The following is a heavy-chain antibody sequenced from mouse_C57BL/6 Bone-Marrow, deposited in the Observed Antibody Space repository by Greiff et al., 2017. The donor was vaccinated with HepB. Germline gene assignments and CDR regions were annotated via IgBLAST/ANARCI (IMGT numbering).Heavy chain of an antibody. V-gene: IGHV5-6*02. CDR2: ISSGGSYT. CDR1: GFTFSSYG. CDR3: ARLLWSFAY. D-gene: IGHD1-1*02. Sequence: EVKLVESGGDLVKPGGSLKLSCAASGFTFSSYGMSWVRQTPDKRLEWVATISSGGSYTYYPDSVKGRFTISRDKAKNTLYLQMSSLKSEDTAMYYCARLLWSFAYWGQGTLVTVSA. J-gene: IGHJ3*01.